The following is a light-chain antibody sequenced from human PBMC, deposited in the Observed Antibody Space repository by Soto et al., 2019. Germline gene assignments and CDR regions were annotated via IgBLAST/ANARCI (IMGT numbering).Light chain of an antibody. V-gene: IGKV1-5*01. Sequence: QMNRSPSTLSASVGDRVTITCRASQRISSWLAWYQQKPGKAPKLLIYDASSLESGVPSRFSGSGSGTEFTLTISSLQPDDFATYYCQQYNSYLWTFGQGTKVDNK. CDR1: QRISSW. CDR2: DAS. CDR3: QQYNSYLWT. J-gene: IGKJ1*01.